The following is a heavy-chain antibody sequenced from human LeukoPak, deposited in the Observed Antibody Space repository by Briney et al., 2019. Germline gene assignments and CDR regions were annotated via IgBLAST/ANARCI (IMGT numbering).Heavy chain of an antibody. CDR3: ARMQYGSGSYYLDY. CDR2: IYYRGST. CDR1: GGSVSSGSYY. J-gene: IGHJ4*02. D-gene: IGHD3-10*01. V-gene: IGHV4-61*01. Sequence: PSETLSLTCTVSGGSVSSGSYYWSWIRQPPGKGLEWIGYIYYRGSTSYNPSLKSRVTISVDTSKNQFSLRLSSVTTADTALYYCARMQYGSGSYYLDYWGQGTLVTVSS.